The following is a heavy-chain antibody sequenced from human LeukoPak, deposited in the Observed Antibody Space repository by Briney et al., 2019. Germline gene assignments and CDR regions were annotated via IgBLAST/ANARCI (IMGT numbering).Heavy chain of an antibody. D-gene: IGHD6-19*01. CDR3: ARIVGIAVAGTFWFDP. J-gene: IGHJ5*02. Sequence: PGGSLRLSCAASGFTFSNAWMSWIRQPPGKGLEWIGYIYYSGSTNYNPSLKSRVTISVDTSKNQFSLKLSSVTAADTAVYYCARIVGIAVAGTFWFDPWGQGTLVTVSS. CDR1: GFTFSNAW. CDR2: IYYSGST. V-gene: IGHV4-59*08.